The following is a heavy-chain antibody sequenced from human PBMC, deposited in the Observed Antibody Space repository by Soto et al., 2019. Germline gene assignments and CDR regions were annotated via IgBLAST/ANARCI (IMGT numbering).Heavy chain of an antibody. Sequence: EVQLVESGGGLVQPGMSLRLSCAASGFTCSGYAMSLVRQAPGKGLAWVSVIHGGGNSAYYADSVKGRFTISRDHSKNTLYLQMSSLRGEDTAVYYGAKNRGRLTTALHFDYWGQGTLVTVSS. CDR2: IHGGGNSA. J-gene: IGHJ4*02. CDR3: AKNRGRLTTALHFDY. V-gene: IGHV3-23*04. D-gene: IGHD4-17*01. CDR1: GFTCSGYA.